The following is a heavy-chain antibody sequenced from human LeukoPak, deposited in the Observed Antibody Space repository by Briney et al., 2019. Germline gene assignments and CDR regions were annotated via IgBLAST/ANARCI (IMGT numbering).Heavy chain of an antibody. J-gene: IGHJ4*02. CDR1: GYTFTSYA. Sequence: ASVKVSCKASGYTFTSYAMHWVRQAPGQRLEWMGWINDGNGNTKYSQKFQGRVTITRDTSASTAYMELSSLRSEDTAVYYCARDRFPISIAPDYWGQGTLVTVSS. CDR3: ARDRFPISIAPDY. D-gene: IGHD6-6*01. CDR2: INDGNGNT. V-gene: IGHV1-3*01.